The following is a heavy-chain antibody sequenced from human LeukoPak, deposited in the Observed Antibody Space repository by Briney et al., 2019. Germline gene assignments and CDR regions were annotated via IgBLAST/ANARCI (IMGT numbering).Heavy chain of an antibody. V-gene: IGHV3-23*01. D-gene: IGHD6-13*01. J-gene: IGHJ4*02. CDR1: TFTFSSYG. Sequence: PGGSLRLSCAASTFTFSSYGMSWVRQAPGKGLEWVSAISGSGGSTYYADSVKGRFTISRDNSKNTLYLQMNSLRAEDTAVYYCAGTGYSSSWYRSAAAEKDYWGQGTLVTVSS. CDR3: AGTGYSSSWYRSAAAEKDY. CDR2: ISGSGGST.